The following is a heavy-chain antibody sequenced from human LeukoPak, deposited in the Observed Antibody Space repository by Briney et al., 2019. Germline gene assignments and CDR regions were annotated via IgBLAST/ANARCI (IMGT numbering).Heavy chain of an antibody. J-gene: IGHJ4*02. Sequence: GGSLGLSCAAPGFMFHDHAIHWVRQAPGKGLEWVSLISGDGGSTFYADSVKGRFTISRDNSKNSLYLQMNSLRSDDTALYYCARESESSGWYDYWGQGTLVTVSS. D-gene: IGHD6-19*01. CDR3: ARESESSGWYDY. CDR2: ISGDGGST. V-gene: IGHV3-43*02. CDR1: GFMFHDHA.